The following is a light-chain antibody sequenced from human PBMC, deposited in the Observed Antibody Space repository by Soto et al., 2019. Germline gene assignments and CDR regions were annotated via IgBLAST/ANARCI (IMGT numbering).Light chain of an antibody. V-gene: IGKV3-20*01. CDR2: GAS. J-gene: IGKJ4*01. CDR3: QQYGSSPPLT. CDR1: QSVTSNY. Sequence: EIVLTQSPGTLSLSPGERATLSCRATQSVTSNYLAWYQQKPGQAPTLLISGASSRATGIPNRFSGSGSGTDFTPTISRLEPEDFAVYYCQQYGSSPPLTFGGGTKVEIK.